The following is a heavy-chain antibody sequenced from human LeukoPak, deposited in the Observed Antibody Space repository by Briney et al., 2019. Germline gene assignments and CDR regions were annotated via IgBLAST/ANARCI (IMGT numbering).Heavy chain of an antibody. J-gene: IGHJ5*02. CDR2: IIPIFGTA. Sequence: ASVKVSCKASGGTFSSYAISWVRQAPRQRLEWMGGIIPIFGTANYAQKFQGRVTITADKSTSTAYMELSSLRSEDTAVYYCARDYCSGGSCHYYNWFDPWGQGTLVTVSS. D-gene: IGHD2-15*01. V-gene: IGHV1-69*06. CDR1: GGTFSSYA. CDR3: ARDYCSGGSCHYYNWFDP.